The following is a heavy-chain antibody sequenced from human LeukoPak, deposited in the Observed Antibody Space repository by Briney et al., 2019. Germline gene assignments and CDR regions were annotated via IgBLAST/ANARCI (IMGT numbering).Heavy chain of an antibody. D-gene: IGHD3-3*01. CDR1: GYTFTSYD. V-gene: IGHV1-8*03. J-gene: IGHJ4*02. Sequence: ASVKVSCKASGYTFTSYDINWVRQATGQGLEWMGWINLNSGNTGYAQKFQGRVTITRNTSISTAYMELSSLRSEDTAVYYCARQAIFGHHHDYWGQGTLVTVSS. CDR2: INLNSGNT. CDR3: ARQAIFGHHHDY.